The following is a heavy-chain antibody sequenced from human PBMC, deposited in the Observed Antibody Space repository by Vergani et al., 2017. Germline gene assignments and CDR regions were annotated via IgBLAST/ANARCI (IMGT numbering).Heavy chain of an antibody. V-gene: IGHV3-30*03. Sequence: QVQLVESGGNLVQPGRSLRLSCAAAGFKFSNFGMHWVRQVPGKGLEWVAFISYNGGNQYYADSVQGRFTISRDNTKNILYLQMNSLRTEDTAVYYCATKSCGTPGCQIGYFREWGQGTLVTVSS. D-gene: IGHD1-1*01. J-gene: IGHJ1*01. CDR3: ATKSCGTPGCQIGYFRE. CDR1: GFKFSNFG. CDR2: ISYNGGNQ.